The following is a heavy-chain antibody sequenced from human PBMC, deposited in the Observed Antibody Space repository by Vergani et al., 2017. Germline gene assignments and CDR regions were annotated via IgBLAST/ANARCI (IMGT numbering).Heavy chain of an antibody. CDR2: ISSSSSYI. V-gene: IGHV3-21*01. D-gene: IGHD5-18*01. Sequence: EVQLLESGGGLVQPGGSLRLSCAASGFTFSSYAMSWVRQAPGKGLEWVSSISSSSSYIYYADSVKGRFTISRDNAKNSLYLQMNSLRAEDTAVYYCARYSYGSPLDYWGQGTLVTVSS. CDR1: GFTFSSYA. J-gene: IGHJ4*02. CDR3: ARYSYGSPLDY.